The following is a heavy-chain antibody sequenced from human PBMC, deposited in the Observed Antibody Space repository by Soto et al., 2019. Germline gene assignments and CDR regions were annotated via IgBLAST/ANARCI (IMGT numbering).Heavy chain of an antibody. Sequence: SETLSLTCTVSGGSISSGDYYWSWIRQPPGKGLEWIGYIYYSGSTYYNPSLKSRVTISVDTSKNQFSLKLSSVTAADTAVYYCARIRFGYDSSGYDYWGQGTQVTVSS. V-gene: IGHV4-30-4*01. D-gene: IGHD3-22*01. CDR2: IYYSGST. CDR1: GGSISSGDYY. J-gene: IGHJ4*02. CDR3: ARIRFGYDSSGYDY.